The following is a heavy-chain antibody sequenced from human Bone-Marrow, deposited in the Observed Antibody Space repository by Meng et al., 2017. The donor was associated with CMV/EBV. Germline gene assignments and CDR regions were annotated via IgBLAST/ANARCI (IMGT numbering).Heavy chain of an antibody. Sequence: ASVKVSCKASGYTFTSYAMHWVRQAPGQRLEWMGWSNAGNGNTKYSQEFQGRVTITRDTSASTAYMELSSLRSDDTAVYYCARVGDYDYYYYGMDVWGQGTTVTVSS. CDR3: ARVGDYDYYYYGMDV. CDR1: GYTFTSYA. V-gene: IGHV1-3*02. CDR2: SNAGNGNT. J-gene: IGHJ6*02. D-gene: IGHD4-17*01.